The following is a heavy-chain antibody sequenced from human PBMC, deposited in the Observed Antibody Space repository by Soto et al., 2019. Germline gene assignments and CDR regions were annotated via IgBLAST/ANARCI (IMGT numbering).Heavy chain of an antibody. CDR1: GGFINSYY. D-gene: IGHD2-2*03. V-gene: IGHV4-59*08. CDR2: IFHTGST. J-gene: IGHJ4*02. CDR3: AGLRQVLDKNFDS. Sequence: SETLSLTCTVSGGFINSYYWSWIRQPPGKGLEWIGYIFHTGSTNYNPSLKSRVTISVDTSKNQFSLKLSSVTAADTAVCYCAGLRQVLDKNFDSWGQGSLVTVSS.